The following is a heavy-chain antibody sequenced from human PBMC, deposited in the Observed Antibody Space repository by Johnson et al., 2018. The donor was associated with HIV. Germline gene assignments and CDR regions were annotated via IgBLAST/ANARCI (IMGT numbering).Heavy chain of an antibody. CDR1: GFTFSNAW. J-gene: IGHJ3*02. D-gene: IGHD6-13*01. Sequence: VQLVESGGGLVKPGGSLRLSCAASGFTFSNAWMSWVRQAPGKGLEWVSGINWNGGSTGYADSVKGRFTISRDNAKNSLYLQMNSLRAEDTAVYYCARDGAQQLARDAFDIWGQGTMVTVSS. CDR2: INWNGGST. CDR3: ARDGAQQLARDAFDI. V-gene: IGHV3-20*04.